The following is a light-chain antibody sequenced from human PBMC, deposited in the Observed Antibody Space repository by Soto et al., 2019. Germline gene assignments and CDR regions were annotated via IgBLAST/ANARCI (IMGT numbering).Light chain of an antibody. CDR1: QSISTW. V-gene: IGKV1-5*03. Sequence: DIQMTQSPSTLSASVGDRVTITCRASQSISTWLAWYQHKPGKAPKLLIYQASNLEGGVPSRFSGSGSGTEFTLTISSLQPDDFATYYCQQYDIYSRTFGQGTKVDIK. CDR2: QAS. J-gene: IGKJ1*01. CDR3: QQYDIYSRT.